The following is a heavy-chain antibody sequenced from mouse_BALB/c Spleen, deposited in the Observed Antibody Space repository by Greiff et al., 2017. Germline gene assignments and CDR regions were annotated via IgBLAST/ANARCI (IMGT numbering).Heavy chain of an antibody. D-gene: IGHD2-1*01. CDR2: IWGDGST. J-gene: IGHJ2*01. CDR1: GFSLTGYG. CDR3: ARAYGNYGGEYFDY. Sequence: VQGVESGPGLVAPSQSLSITCTVSGFSLTGYGVNWVRQPPGKGLEWLGMIWGDGSTDYNSALKSRLSISKDNSKSQVFLKMNSLQTDDTARYYCARAYGNYGGEYFDYWGQGTTLTVSS. V-gene: IGHV2-6-7*01.